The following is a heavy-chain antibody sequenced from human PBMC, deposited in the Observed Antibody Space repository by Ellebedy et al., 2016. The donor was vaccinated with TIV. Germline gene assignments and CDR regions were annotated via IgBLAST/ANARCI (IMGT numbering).Heavy chain of an antibody. V-gene: IGHV3-30*02. CDR3: ARAFISYFFDY. CDR2: TRYDESRR. CDR1: GFAFSNFG. Sequence: GGSLRLSCAASGFAFSNFGMHWVRQAPGKGLEWVAFTRYDESRRYYAESVKGRFTISRDNSKNTLYLQMNSLRVEDTAVYYCARAFISYFFDYWGQGTLVTVSS. D-gene: IGHD2-2*01. J-gene: IGHJ4*02.